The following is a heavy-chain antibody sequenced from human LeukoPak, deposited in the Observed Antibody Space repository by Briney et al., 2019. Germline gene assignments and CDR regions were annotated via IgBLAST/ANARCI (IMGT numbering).Heavy chain of an antibody. CDR1: GGTFTSYA. J-gene: IGHJ3*02. Sequence: ASVKLSCKASGGTFTSYAISWVRQAPGQGLEWMGRIIPILGIANYAQKFQGRVTITADKSTSTAYMELSRLRSEDTAVYYCARLRSSMPPLDAFDIWGQGTMVTVSS. CDR3: ARLRSSMPPLDAFDI. CDR2: IIPILGIA. D-gene: IGHD6-13*01. V-gene: IGHV1-69*04.